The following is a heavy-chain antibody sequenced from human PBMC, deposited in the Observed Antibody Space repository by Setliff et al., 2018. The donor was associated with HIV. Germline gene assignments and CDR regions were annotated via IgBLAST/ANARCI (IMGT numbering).Heavy chain of an antibody. J-gene: IGHJ4*02. D-gene: IGHD1-26*01. CDR1: GYTLTTFG. CDR3: ARVGSYWSTFDY. CDR2: INTETGNP. V-gene: IGHV7-4-1*02. Sequence: GASVKVSCNASGYTLTTFGISWVRQAPGQGLEWMGWINTETGNPMYAQGFTGRFVFSLDTSVSTAYLQISSLKTEDTAMYYCARVGSYWSTFDYWGQGALVTVSS.